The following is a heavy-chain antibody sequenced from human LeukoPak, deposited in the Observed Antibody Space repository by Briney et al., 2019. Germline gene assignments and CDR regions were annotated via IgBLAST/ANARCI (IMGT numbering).Heavy chain of an antibody. CDR3: ARGPLVRFLEWPTRHYFDY. CDR1: GGSISSYY. J-gene: IGHJ4*02. Sequence: SETLSLTCTVSGGSISSYYWSWIRQPPGKGLEWIGYIYYSGSTNYNPSLKSRVTISVDTSRNQFSLKLSSVTAADTAVYYCARGPLVRFLEWPTRHYFDYWGQGTLVTVSS. D-gene: IGHD3-3*01. CDR2: IYYSGST. V-gene: IGHV4-59*01.